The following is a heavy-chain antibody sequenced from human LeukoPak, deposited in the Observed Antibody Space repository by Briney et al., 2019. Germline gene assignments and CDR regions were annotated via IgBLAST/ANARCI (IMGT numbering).Heavy chain of an antibody. D-gene: IGHD6-19*01. CDR3: ARSKVGYSSGWIPHYFDY. J-gene: IGHJ4*02. CDR1: GGSISSSNW. Sequence: SETLSLTCAVSGGSISSSNWWSWVRQPPGKGLEWIGEINHSGSTNYNPSLKSRVTISVDTSKNQFSLKLSSVTAADTAVYYCARSKVGYSSGWIPHYFDYWGQGTLVTVSS. V-gene: IGHV4-4*02. CDR2: INHSGST.